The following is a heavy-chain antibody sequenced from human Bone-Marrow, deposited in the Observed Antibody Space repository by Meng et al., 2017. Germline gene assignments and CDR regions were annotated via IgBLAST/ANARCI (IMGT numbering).Heavy chain of an antibody. CDR2: INAGNGNT. CDR3: ARGEYYGSSGYYRNNDAFDI. V-gene: IGHV1-3*01. D-gene: IGHD3-22*01. J-gene: IGHJ3*02. Sequence: ASSMVSCKASGYTFTSYAMHWVRQAPGQRLEWMVWINAGNGNTKYSQKFQGRVTITRDTSASTAYMELSSLKSEDTAVYYCARGEYYGSSGYYRNNDAFDIWGQGTMVTVSS. CDR1: GYTFTSYA.